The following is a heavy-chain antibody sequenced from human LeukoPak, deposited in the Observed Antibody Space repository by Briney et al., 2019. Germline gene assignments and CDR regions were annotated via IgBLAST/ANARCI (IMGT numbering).Heavy chain of an antibody. J-gene: IGHJ4*02. CDR3: AKGDYYDLDY. D-gene: IGHD3-22*01. CDR2: ITSGVGIT. V-gene: IGHV3-23*01. Sequence: GGSLRLSCAASGFTFSTYGMNWVRQAPGKGLEWVSIITSGVGITYYADSVKGRFTISRDNSRNTLYLQMNSPTAEDTAVYYCAKGDYYDLDYWGQGTLVTVSS. CDR1: GFTFSTYG.